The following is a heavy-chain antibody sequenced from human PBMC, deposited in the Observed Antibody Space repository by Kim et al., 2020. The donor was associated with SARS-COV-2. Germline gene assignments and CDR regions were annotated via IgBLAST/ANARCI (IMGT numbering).Heavy chain of an antibody. J-gene: IGHJ5*02. CDR2: INHSGST. D-gene: IGHD3-3*01. Sequence: SETLSLTCAVYGGSFSGYYWSWIRQPPGKGLEWIGEINHSGSTNYNPSLKSRVTISVDTSKNQFSLKLSSVTAADTAVYYCARLRFLEWLLSPRGWFDPWGQGTLVTVSS. CDR3: ARLRFLEWLLSPRGWFDP. CDR1: GGSFSGYY. V-gene: IGHV4-34*01.